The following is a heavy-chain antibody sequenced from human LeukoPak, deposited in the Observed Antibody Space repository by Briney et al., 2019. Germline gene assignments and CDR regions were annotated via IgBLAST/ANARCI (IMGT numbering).Heavy chain of an antibody. J-gene: IGHJ6*02. Sequence: SETLSPTCTVSGGSISSGDYYWSWIRQPPGKGLEWIGYIYYSGSTYYNPSLKSRVTISVDTSKNQFSLKLSSVTAADTAVYYCARVGGPNYYYYGMDVWGQGTTVTVSS. CDR1: GGSISSGDYY. CDR3: ARVGGPNYYYYGMDV. V-gene: IGHV4-30-4*01. CDR2: IYYSGST. D-gene: IGHD2-15*01.